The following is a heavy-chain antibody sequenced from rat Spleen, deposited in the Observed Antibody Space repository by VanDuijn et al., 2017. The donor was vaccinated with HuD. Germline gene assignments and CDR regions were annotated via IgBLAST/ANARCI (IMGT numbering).Heavy chain of an antibody. CDR3: AAHGPRISRFAY. J-gene: IGHJ3*01. D-gene: IGHD2-7*01. CDR2: ISYDGSST. V-gene: IGHV5-29*01. CDR1: GFIFRNYD. Sequence: EVRLVESGGGLVRPGGSLKVSCEASGFIFRNYDMVWVRQAPTKGLEWVASISYDGSSTYYRDSVKGRFTISRDNAKSTLYLQMDSLRSEDTATYYCAAHGPRISRFAYWGQGSLVTVSS.